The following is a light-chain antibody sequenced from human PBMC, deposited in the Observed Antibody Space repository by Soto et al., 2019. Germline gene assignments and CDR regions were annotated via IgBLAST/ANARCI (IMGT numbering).Light chain of an antibody. V-gene: IGKV1-5*03. J-gene: IGKJ1*01. CDR2: KAY. CDR3: QQYNSYSRT. Sequence: DIQMTQSPSTLSASVGDRVIITCRASQSISSWLPWYQQKPGKAPKLLIYKAYSLESGVPSRFSGSGSGTEFTLTISSLQPDDFATYCCQQYNSYSRTFGQGTKVEIK. CDR1: QSISSW.